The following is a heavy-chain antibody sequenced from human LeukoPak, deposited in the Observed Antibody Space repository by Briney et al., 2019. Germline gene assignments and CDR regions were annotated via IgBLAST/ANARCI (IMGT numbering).Heavy chain of an antibody. Sequence: PSETLSLTCAVYGGSFSGYYWSWIRQPPGKGLEWIGEINHSGSANYNPSLKSRVTISVDTSKNQFSLKLSYVTAADTAVYYCARVGFGSIDYWGQGTLVSVSS. J-gene: IGHJ4*02. D-gene: IGHD1-26*01. CDR2: INHSGSA. CDR3: ARVGFGSIDY. CDR1: GGSFSGYY. V-gene: IGHV4-34*01.